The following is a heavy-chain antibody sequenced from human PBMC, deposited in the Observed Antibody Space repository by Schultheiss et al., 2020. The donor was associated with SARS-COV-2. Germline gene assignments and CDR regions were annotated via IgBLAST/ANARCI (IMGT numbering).Heavy chain of an antibody. CDR1: GFTLSSYW. Sequence: GGSLRLSCAASGFTLSSYWMHWVRQSPGKGLVWVSRINYNGSRVQYADSVKGRFTISRDNAKNTLYLQMHSLRPEDTAVYFCARSSNGTFDHWGQGTLVTVSS. V-gene: IGHV3-74*01. D-gene: IGHD1-26*01. CDR3: ARSSNGTFDH. CDR2: INYNGSRV. J-gene: IGHJ4*02.